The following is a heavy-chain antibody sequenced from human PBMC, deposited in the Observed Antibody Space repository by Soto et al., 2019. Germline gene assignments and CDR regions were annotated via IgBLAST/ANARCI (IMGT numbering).Heavy chain of an antibody. CDR2: IWYDGSNK. CDR3: ARGYYDSSGYYLFDY. J-gene: IGHJ4*02. CDR1: GFTFSSYG. V-gene: IGHV3-33*01. D-gene: IGHD3-22*01. Sequence: GGSLRLSCAASGFTFSSYGMHWVRQAPGKGLEWVAVIWYDGSNKYYADSVKGRFTISRDNSKNTLYLQMNSLRAEDTAVCYCARGYYDSSGYYLFDYWGQGTLVTVSS.